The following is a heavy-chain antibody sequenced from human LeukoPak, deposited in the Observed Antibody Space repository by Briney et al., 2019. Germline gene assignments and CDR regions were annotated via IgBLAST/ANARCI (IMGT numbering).Heavy chain of an antibody. CDR3: TLSVVAATKGYNWFDP. J-gene: IGHJ5*02. D-gene: IGHD2-15*01. CDR2: IRSKAYGGTT. CDR1: GFTFGDYA. V-gene: IGHV3-49*03. Sequence: GGSLRLSCTASGFTFGDYAMSWFRQAPGKGLEWVGFIRSKAYGGTTEYAASVKGRFTISRDDSKSIAYLQMNSLKTQDTAVYYCTLSVVAATKGYNWFDPWGQGTLVTVSS.